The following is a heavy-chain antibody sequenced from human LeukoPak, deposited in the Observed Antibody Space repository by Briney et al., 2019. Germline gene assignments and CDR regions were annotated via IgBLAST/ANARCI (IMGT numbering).Heavy chain of an antibody. CDR1: GGSFSGYY. V-gene: IGHV4-34*01. J-gene: IGHJ4*02. CDR2: INHSGST. CDR3: ARGAPGY. Sequence: PSEILSLTCAVYGGSFSGYYWSWIRQPPGKGLEWIGEINHSGSTNYNPSLKSRVTISVDTSKNQFSLKLTSVSAADTAVYYCARGAPGYWGQGTLVTVSS.